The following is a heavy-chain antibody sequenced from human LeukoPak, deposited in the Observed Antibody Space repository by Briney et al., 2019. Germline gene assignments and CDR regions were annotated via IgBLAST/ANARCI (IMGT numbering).Heavy chain of an antibody. CDR2: IYYSGNN. V-gene: IGHV4-39*07. CDR1: GGSISTSSYY. CDR3: ASLDAYNKFFED. D-gene: IGHD5-24*01. J-gene: IGHJ4*01. Sequence: SETLSLTCSVSGGSISTSSYYWGWIRQPPGKGLEWIGAIYYSGNNFYNPSLESRVTISVDTSKNQFSLKMISVTAADTSVYYCASLDAYNKFFEDWSQGTLVTVSS.